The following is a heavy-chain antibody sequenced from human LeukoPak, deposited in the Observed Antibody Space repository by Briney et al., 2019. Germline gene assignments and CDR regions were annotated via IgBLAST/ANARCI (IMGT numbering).Heavy chain of an antibody. CDR3: ARDSEPIVVVVAATQDFDY. J-gene: IGHJ4*02. CDR2: IGTYNGNT. D-gene: IGHD2-15*01. CDR1: GYPFTTYG. V-gene: IGHV1-18*01. Sequence: ASVKVSCKASGYPFTTYGISWVRQAPGQGPEWMGWIGTYNGNTNYAQKFQGRVTITADESTSTAYMELRSLRSDDTAVYYCARDSEPIVVVVAATQDFDYWGQGTLVTVSS.